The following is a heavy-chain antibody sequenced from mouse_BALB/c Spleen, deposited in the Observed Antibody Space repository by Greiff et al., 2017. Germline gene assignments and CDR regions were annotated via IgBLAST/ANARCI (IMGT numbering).Heavy chain of an antibody. CDR3: ARDQGNGNYPFAY. CDR1: GFSLTSYG. CDR2: IWAGGST. V-gene: IGHV2-9*02. D-gene: IGHD2-1*01. Sequence: VQVVESGPGLVAPSQSLSITCTVSGFSLTSYGVHWVRQPPGKGLEWLGVIWAGGSTNYNSALMSRLSISKDNSKSQVFLKMNSLQTDDTAMYYCARDQGNGNYPFAYWGQGTLVTVSA. J-gene: IGHJ3*01.